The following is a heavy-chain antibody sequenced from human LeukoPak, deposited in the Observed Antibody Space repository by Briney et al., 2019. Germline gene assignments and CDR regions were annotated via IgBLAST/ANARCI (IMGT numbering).Heavy chain of an antibody. CDR1: GFTFSSYG. CDR2: ISYDGSNK. D-gene: IGHD2-2*02. Sequence: GGSLRLSCAASGFTFSSYGMHWVCQAPGKGLEWVAVISYDGSNKYYADSVKGRFTISRDNSKNTLYLQMNSLRAEDTAVYYCAKGYCSSTSCYKSYFDYWGQGTLVTVSS. V-gene: IGHV3-30*18. J-gene: IGHJ4*02. CDR3: AKGYCSSTSCYKSYFDY.